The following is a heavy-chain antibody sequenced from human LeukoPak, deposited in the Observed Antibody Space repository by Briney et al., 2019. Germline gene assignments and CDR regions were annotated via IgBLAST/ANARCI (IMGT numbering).Heavy chain of an antibody. CDR2: IYYSGGT. J-gene: IGHJ4*02. CDR1: VGSLTSGTW. Sequence: SETLSLTCVVPVGSLTSGTWWSGFGKPPGRGLDWIGIIYYSGGTYYNPSLKSRVTISVDTSKNPFSLKLSTVTAADTAVYYCARQAPDILTGYLFDYWGQGTLVTVSS. V-gene: IGHV4-39*01. CDR3: ARQAPDILTGYLFDY. D-gene: IGHD3-9*01.